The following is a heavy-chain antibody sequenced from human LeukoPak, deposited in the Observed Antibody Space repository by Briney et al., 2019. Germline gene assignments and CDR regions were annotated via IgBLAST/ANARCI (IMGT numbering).Heavy chain of an antibody. CDR2: IIPIFGTA. D-gene: IGHD2-2*01. Sequence: GSSVKVSCKASGGTFSSYAIRWVRQAPGQGLEWMGGIIPIFGTANYAQKFQGRVTITADKSTSTAYMELSSLRSEDTGVYYCAREGGPGVVVPAAKSEAFDIWGQGTMVTVSS. CDR1: GGTFSSYA. V-gene: IGHV1-69*06. CDR3: AREGGPGVVVPAAKSEAFDI. J-gene: IGHJ3*02.